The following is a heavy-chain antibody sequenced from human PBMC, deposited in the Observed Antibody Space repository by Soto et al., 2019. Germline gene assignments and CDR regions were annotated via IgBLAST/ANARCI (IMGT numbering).Heavy chain of an antibody. V-gene: IGHV1-18*01. CDR3: ARISARRNDFDV. CDR1: NYLFGAFG. Sequence: QAQLEQSGGEVKNPGASVKVSCQASNYLFGAFGISWVRQAPGQGLEWMGWITPYNGNTHYAEKFQDRVTMTADKSTTTAYMEVRRLTSDDTAVYFCARISARRNDFDVWGQGTVVTVSS. J-gene: IGHJ3*01. CDR2: ITPYNGNT.